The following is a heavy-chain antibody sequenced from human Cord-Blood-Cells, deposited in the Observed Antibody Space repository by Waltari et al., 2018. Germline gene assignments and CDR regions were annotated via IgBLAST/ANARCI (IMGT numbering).Heavy chain of an antibody. CDR3: ARAKSGSYFYFQH. D-gene: IGHD1-26*01. J-gene: IGHJ1*01. Sequence: QVQLVQSGAEVKKPGASVKVSCKASGYTFTSYAMHWVRQAPGQRLEWMGWINAGNGNTKYSQKFQGRVTITRDTSASTAYMELSSPRSEDTAVYYCARAKSGSYFYFQHWGQGTLVTVSS. V-gene: IGHV1-3*01. CDR1: GYTFTSYA. CDR2: INAGNGNT.